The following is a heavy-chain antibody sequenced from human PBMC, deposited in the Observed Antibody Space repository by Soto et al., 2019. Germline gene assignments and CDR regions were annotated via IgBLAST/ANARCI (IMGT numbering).Heavy chain of an antibody. CDR3: ARLLGLRAAES. V-gene: IGHV4-39*01. D-gene: IGHD3-16*01. J-gene: IGHJ1*01. CDR1: GVSISGSTFY. CDR2: VYYNEKT. Sequence: QIQLHESGPGLVKPSETLSLTCSVSGVSISGSTFYWGWIRQSPGKGLEWIGSVYYNEKTYYNPSLASRVTISLQPSKHQFSLNLRSVTAADTAVYYCARLLGLRAAESWGQGTLLTVSS.